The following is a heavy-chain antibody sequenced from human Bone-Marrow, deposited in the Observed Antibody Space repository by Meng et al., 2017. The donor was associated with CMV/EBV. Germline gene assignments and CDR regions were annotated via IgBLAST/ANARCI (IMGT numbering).Heavy chain of an antibody. Sequence: GESLKISCAASGFTFSSYSMNWVRQAPGKGLEWVSSISSSSSYIYYADSVKGRFTISRDNAKNSLYLQMKSLRAEDTAVYYCARDRGYCSGTSCSYDAFDIWGQGTMVTVSS. V-gene: IGHV3-21*01. D-gene: IGHD2-2*01. J-gene: IGHJ3*02. CDR3: ARDRGYCSGTSCSYDAFDI. CDR1: GFTFSSYS. CDR2: ISSSSSYI.